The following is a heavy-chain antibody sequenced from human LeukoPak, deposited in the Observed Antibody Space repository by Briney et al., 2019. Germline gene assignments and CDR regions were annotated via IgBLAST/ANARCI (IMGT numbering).Heavy chain of an antibody. Sequence: SETLSLTCAVYGGSFSGYYWSWIRQPPGKGLEWIGEINHSGSTNYNPSLKSRVTISVDTSKNQFSLKLSFVTAADTAVYYCARPGKIAVALFVPAGRGRAFDIWGQGTMVTVSS. J-gene: IGHJ3*02. CDR1: GGSFSGYY. CDR3: ARPGKIAVALFVPAGRGRAFDI. CDR2: INHSGST. V-gene: IGHV4-34*01. D-gene: IGHD6-19*01.